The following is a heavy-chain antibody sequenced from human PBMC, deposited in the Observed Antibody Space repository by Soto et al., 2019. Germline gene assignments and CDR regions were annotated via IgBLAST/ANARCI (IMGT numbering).Heavy chain of an antibody. Sequence: GGSLRLSCAACGFTFSSYWMHWVRQAPGKGLVWVSRINSDGSNPTYADSVKGRFTISRDNGMNTLYLQMNSLRAEDTAVYYCGRDHCTTTSCYTVWFDPWGQGTPVTVSS. CDR3: GRDHCTTTSCYTVWFDP. V-gene: IGHV3-74*01. D-gene: IGHD2-2*02. J-gene: IGHJ5*02. CDR2: INSDGSNP. CDR1: GFTFSSYW.